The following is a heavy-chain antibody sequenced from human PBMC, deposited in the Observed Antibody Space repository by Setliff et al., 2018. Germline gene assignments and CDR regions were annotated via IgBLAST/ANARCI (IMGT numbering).Heavy chain of an antibody. CDR2: INPSGTT. J-gene: IGHJ4*02. CDR3: RFWSYVYKNDY. Sequence: SETLSLTCTFYGGPFSDYCWGWVRQTPGKGLEWIAEINPSGTTNYIPSLKSRLTISVDTSKRQFSLKLNSVTAADTAVYYCRFWSYVYKNDYWAQGTLVTVSS. D-gene: IGHD3-16*01. V-gene: IGHV4-34*01. CDR1: GGPFSDYC.